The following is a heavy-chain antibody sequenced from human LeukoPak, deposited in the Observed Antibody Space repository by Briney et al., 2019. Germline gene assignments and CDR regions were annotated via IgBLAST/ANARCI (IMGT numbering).Heavy chain of an antibody. CDR3: ARVPPPMVRGVTPYYYYGMDV. J-gene: IGHJ6*02. Sequence: SVKVSCKASGGTFSSYAISWVRQAPGQGLEWMGRIIPIFGIANYAQKFQGGVTITADKSTSTAYMELSSLRSEDTAVYYCARVPPPMVRGVTPYYYYGMDVWGQGTTVTVSS. CDR1: GGTFSSYA. CDR2: IIPIFGIA. V-gene: IGHV1-69*04. D-gene: IGHD3-10*01.